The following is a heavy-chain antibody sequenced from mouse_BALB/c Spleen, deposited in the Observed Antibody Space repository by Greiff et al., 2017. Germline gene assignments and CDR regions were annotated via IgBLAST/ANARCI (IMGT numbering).Heavy chain of an antibody. J-gene: IGHJ1*01. CDR2: ISSGGSYT. Sequence: EVQLVESGGGLVKPGGSLKLSCAASGFTFSSYAMSWVRQSPEKRLEWVAEISSGGSYTYYPDTVTGRFTISRDNAKNTLYLEMSSLRSEDTAMYYCARAPYGNYSHWYFDVWGAGTTVTVSS. CDR3: ARAPYGNYSHWYFDV. CDR1: GFTFSSYA. D-gene: IGHD2-1*01. V-gene: IGHV5-9-4*01.